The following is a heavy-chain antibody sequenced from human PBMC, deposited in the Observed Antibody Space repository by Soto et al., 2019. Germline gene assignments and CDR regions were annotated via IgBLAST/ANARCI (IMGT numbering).Heavy chain of an antibody. J-gene: IGHJ4*02. CDR3: ARADYGDYVWFGY. Sequence: SVKVSCKASGGTFSSYAISWVRQAPGQGLEWMGGIIPIFGTANYAQKFQGRVTITADKSTSTAYMELSSLRSEDTAVYYCARADYGDYVWFGYWGQGTLVTVSS. CDR2: IIPIFGTA. CDR1: GGTFSSYA. D-gene: IGHD4-17*01. V-gene: IGHV1-69*06.